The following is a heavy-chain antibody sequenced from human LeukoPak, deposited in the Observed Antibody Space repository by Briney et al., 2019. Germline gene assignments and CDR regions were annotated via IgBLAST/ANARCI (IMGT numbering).Heavy chain of an antibody. D-gene: IGHD1-1*01. V-gene: IGHV3-30*04. Sequence: GGSLRLSCAASGSTFSSYAMHWVRQAPGKGLEWVAVISYDGSNKYYADSVKGRFTISRDNSKNTLYLQMNSLRAEDTAVYYCARGWYNWNLFDYWGQGTLVTVSS. J-gene: IGHJ4*02. CDR2: ISYDGSNK. CDR3: ARGWYNWNLFDY. CDR1: GSTFSSYA.